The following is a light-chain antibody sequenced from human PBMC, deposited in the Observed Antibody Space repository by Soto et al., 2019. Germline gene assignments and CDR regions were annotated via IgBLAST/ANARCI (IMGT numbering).Light chain of an antibody. CDR2: DSS. CDR1: QNISIW. V-gene: IGKV1-5*01. CDR3: QHYHSFSIT. Sequence: DIQMTPSPSTLSASVGDRVTITCRASQNISIWLAWYQQRPGRAPRLLIYDSSSLESGVPSTFSGSGSGTEFSLTISNLRPDDFATYYCQHYHSFSITFGQGTRLEI. J-gene: IGKJ5*01.